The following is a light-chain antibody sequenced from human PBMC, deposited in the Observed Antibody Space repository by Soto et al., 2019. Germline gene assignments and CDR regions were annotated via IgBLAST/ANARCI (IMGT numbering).Light chain of an antibody. CDR2: WAS. V-gene: IGKV4-1*01. CDR3: QQYYNTPIT. CDR1: QSVLYSSNNKNY. J-gene: IGKJ5*01. Sequence: DIVMTQSPDSLAVSLGESATINCKPSQSVLYSSNNKNYLAWYQQKTGQPLKLLIYWASTRASGVPDRFSGSGSGIDFTLTISSLQAADVAVFYCQQYYNTPITFGQGTRLEIK.